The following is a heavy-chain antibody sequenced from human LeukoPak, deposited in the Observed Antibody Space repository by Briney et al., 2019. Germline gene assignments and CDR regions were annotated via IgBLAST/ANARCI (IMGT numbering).Heavy chain of an antibody. J-gene: IGHJ4*02. CDR1: GFIFSNDA. D-gene: IGHD1-1*01. CDR3: VRDPSGSGFAFDS. CDR2: IWFDGSNK. V-gene: IGHV3-33*01. Sequence: GGSLRLSCAASGFIFSNDAMHWVRQAPGKGLEWVAFIWFDGSNKHYADSVKGRFTISRDNSEDTLYLLMNSLRAEDTAVYYCVRDPSGSGFAFDSWGQGALVTVSS.